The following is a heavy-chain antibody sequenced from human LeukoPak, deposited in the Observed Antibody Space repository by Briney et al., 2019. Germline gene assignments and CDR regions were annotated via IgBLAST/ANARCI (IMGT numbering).Heavy chain of an antibody. J-gene: IGHJ5*01. CDR1: GFTFSNYW. CDR2: TKQDGSEK. V-gene: IGHV3-7*01. CDR3: VREFLVAFDS. Sequence: GGSLRLSCAASGFTFSNYWMRWVRQAPGKGLEWVANTKQDGSEKHYVDSVKGRFTISRDNAKNSVYLQMNSLRAEDTAVYYCVREFLVAFDSWGQGTLVTVSS. D-gene: IGHD2/OR15-2a*01.